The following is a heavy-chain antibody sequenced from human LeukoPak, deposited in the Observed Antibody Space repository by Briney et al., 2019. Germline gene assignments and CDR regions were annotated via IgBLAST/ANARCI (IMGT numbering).Heavy chain of an antibody. CDR2: IYHSGST. CDR3: ARGEDAFDI. Sequence: SQTLSFTCTVSGGSISSGGYYWSWIRQPPGKGLEWIGYIYHSGSTYYNPSLKSRVTISVDRSKNQFSLKLSSVTAADTAVYYCARGEDAFDIWGQGTMVTVSS. J-gene: IGHJ3*02. V-gene: IGHV4-30-2*01. D-gene: IGHD1-26*01. CDR1: GGSISSGGYY.